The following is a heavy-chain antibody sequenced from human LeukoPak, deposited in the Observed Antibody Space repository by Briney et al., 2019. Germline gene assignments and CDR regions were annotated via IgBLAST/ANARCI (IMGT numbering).Heavy chain of an antibody. D-gene: IGHD6-19*01. V-gene: IGHV1-2*02. J-gene: IGHJ5*02. Sequence: GASVEVSCKASGYTFTGYYMHWVRQAPGQGLEWMGWINPNSGGTNYAQKFQGRVTMTRDTSISTAYMELSRLRSDDTAVYYCARVSSGWYHNWFDPWGQGTLVTVSS. CDR2: INPNSGGT. CDR3: ARVSSGWYHNWFDP. CDR1: GYTFTGYY.